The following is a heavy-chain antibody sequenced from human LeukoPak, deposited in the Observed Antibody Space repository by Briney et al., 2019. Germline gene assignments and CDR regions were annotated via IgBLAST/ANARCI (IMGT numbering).Heavy chain of an antibody. D-gene: IGHD4-17*01. CDR3: ASPTTMTTAIEY. CDR2: IYHSGST. Sequence: SETLSLTCTVSGGSISSGGYYWSWIRQHPGKGLEWIGYIYHSGSTYYNPSLKSRVTISVDTSKNQFSLKLGSVTAADTAVYYCASPTTMTTAIEYWGQGTLVTVSS. J-gene: IGHJ4*02. V-gene: IGHV4-31*03. CDR1: GGSISSGGYY.